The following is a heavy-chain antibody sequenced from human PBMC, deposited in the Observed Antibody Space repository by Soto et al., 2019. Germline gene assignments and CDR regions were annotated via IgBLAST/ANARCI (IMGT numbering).Heavy chain of an antibody. CDR3: AHAGDYDLLTFDH. D-gene: IGHD4-17*01. J-gene: IGHJ4*02. Sequence: GSGPTLVNPTQTLTLTCAVFGFSLNASSVGVGWIRQSPGKALEWLGLIYWDDDKYYSPSLNNRLTINRDTSRNQVVLTLTSMDPVDTATYFCAHAGDYDLLTFDHWGPGTLVTVSS. V-gene: IGHV2-5*02. CDR2: IYWDDDK. CDR1: GFSLNASSVG.